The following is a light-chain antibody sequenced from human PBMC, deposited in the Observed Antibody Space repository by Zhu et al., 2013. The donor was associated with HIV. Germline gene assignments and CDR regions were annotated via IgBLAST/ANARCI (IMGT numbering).Light chain of an antibody. J-gene: IGKJ5*01. CDR2: DAS. Sequence: AIQLTQSPSSLSASVGDTVTITCRASQGINSALAWYQQKPGKAPKLLIFDASSLESGVPSRFRGRGSGTDFTLTITDLQPDDFATYFCQQFNSYPPITFGQGTRLEIK. CDR1: QGINSA. CDR3: QQFNSYPPIT. V-gene: IGKV1-13*02.